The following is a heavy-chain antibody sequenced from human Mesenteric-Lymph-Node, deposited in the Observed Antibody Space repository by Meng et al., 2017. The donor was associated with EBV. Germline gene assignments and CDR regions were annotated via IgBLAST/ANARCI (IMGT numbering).Heavy chain of an antibody. CDR2: VNPNSGNT. V-gene: IGHV1-8*01. J-gene: IGHJ4*02. Sequence: QVQLVQSGAEVKKPGASVKVSCKPSGYTFTNYDIHWVRQATGQGLEWMGWVNPNSGNTAYVQKFQGRVTMTRDTSTGTAYMDLNSLGSEDTAVYYCARGIRGAGYGIGWYTKKQKVYYFDYWGQGTLVTVSS. CDR3: ARGIRGAGYGIGWYTKKQKVYYFDY. CDR1: GYTFTNYD. D-gene: IGHD6-19*01.